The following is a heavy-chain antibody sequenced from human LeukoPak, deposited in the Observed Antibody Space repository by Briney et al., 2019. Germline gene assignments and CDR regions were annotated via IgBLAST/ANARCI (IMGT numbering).Heavy chain of an antibody. CDR3: ARGYYSNPDY. D-gene: IGHD4-11*01. V-gene: IGHV4-34*01. Sequence: SETLSLTCAVYGGSFSGYYWSWIRQPPGKGLEWIGEINHSGSTNYNPSLKSRVTISVDTSKNQFSLKLSSVTVEDTAVYYCARGYYSNPDYWGQGTLVTVSS. J-gene: IGHJ4*02. CDR1: GGSFSGYY. CDR2: INHSGST.